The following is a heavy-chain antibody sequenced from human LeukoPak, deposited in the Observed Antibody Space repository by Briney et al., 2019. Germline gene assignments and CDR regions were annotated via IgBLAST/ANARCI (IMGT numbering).Heavy chain of an antibody. J-gene: IGHJ4*02. CDR3: ARMTLWFGEYYFDY. CDR2: IDWDDDK. CDR1: GFSLSTSGMC. Sequence: ESGPTLVNPTQTLTLTCTFSGFSLSTSGMCVSWIRQPPGKALEWLALIDWDDDKYYSTSLKTRLTISKDTSKNQVVLTMTNMDPVDTATYYCARMTLWFGEYYFDYWGQGTLVTVSS. D-gene: IGHD3-10*01. V-gene: IGHV2-70*01.